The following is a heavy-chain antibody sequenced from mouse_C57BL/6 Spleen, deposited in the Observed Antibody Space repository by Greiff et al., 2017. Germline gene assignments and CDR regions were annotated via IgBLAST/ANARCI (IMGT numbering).Heavy chain of an antibody. Sequence: EVKLVESGGGLVKPGGSLKLSCAASGFTFSSYTMSWVRQTPEKRLEWVATISGGGGNTYYPDSVKGRFTISIDNAKHTLYLQMSSLRSEDTALYYCARFYYSNYWYFDVWGTGTTVTVSS. J-gene: IGHJ1*03. CDR1: GFTFSSYT. V-gene: IGHV5-9*01. CDR2: ISGGGGNT. D-gene: IGHD2-5*01. CDR3: ARFYYSNYWYFDV.